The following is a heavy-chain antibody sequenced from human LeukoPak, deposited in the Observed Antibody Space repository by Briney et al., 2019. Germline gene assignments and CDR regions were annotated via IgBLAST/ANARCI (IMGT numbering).Heavy chain of an antibody. D-gene: IGHD6-19*01. CDR1: GGSISSSSYY. CDR3: AKSSGWNPGDY. J-gene: IGHJ4*02. V-gene: IGHV4-39*01. Sequence: SETLSLTCTVSGGSISSSSYYWGWIRQPPGKGLEWIGSIYYSGSTYYNPSFKSRVTISVDTSKNQFSLKLSSVTAADTAVYYCAKSSGWNPGDYWGQGTLVTVSS. CDR2: IYYSGST.